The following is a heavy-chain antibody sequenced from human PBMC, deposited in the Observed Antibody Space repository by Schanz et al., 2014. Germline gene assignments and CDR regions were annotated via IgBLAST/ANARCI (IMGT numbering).Heavy chain of an antibody. CDR3: TRGGYSYALSAFDI. CDR2: ISAYNGHT. V-gene: IGHV1-18*01. Sequence: QVQLVQSGAEVKKPGASVKVSCKASGYTFTSYGINWVRQAPGQGLEWMGWISAYNGHTDYAQTLQGRITLTTDTATSTAYMELRSLRSDDTALYYCTRGGYSYALSAFDIWGQGTMVTVSS. J-gene: IGHJ3*02. CDR1: GYTFTSYG. D-gene: IGHD5-18*01.